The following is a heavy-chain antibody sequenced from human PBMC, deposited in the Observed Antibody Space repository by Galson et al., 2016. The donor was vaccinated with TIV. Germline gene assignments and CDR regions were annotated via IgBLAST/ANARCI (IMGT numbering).Heavy chain of an antibody. CDR3: TTELGYCSGGYCYYFDY. Sequence: SLRLSCAVSGFSLKDYGTHWVRQAPGKGLEWVGRIKSNFDGGTTDYAAPVKGRFTISRHDSKNTLFLQMNRLKTEDTAVYYCTTELGYCSGGYCYYFDYWGQGTLVTVSS. CDR2: IKSNFDGGTT. D-gene: IGHD2-15*01. V-gene: IGHV3-15*01. J-gene: IGHJ4*02. CDR1: GFSLKDYG.